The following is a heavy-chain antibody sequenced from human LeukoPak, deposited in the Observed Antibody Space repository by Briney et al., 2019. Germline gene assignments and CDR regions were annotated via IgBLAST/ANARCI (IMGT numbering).Heavy chain of an antibody. CDR3: ARTVGSGLYFDY. CDR2: IFYSGTT. D-gene: IGHD3-3*01. V-gene: IGHV4-31*03. Sequence: PSETLSLTCTVSGGSIRTDDYYWSWIRQFPGRDLEWIGYIFYSGTTVDNPSLKSRLTISVDTSKNRSSLKLRSVTAADTAVYFCARTVGSGLYFDYWGQGTLVTVSS. CDR1: GGSIRTDDYY. J-gene: IGHJ4*02.